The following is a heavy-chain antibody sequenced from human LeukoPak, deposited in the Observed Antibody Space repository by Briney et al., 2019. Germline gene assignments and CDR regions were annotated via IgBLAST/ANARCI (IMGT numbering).Heavy chain of an antibody. Sequence: GGSLRLSCAASGFTFSSYGMHWVRQAPGKGLEWVAVIWYDGSNKYYADSVKGRFTISRDNSKNTLYLQMNSLRAEDTAGYYCASGAVTTGDFDYWGQGTLVTVSS. D-gene: IGHD4-17*01. J-gene: IGHJ4*02. CDR1: GFTFSSYG. CDR3: ASGAVTTGDFDY. CDR2: IWYDGSNK. V-gene: IGHV3-33*01.